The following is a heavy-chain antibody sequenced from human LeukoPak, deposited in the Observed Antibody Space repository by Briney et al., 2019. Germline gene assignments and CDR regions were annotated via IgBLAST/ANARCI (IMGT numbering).Heavy chain of an antibody. CDR1: GFTFSSNV. V-gene: IGHV3-23*01. CDR3: ARDLCC. CDR2: SGTYGRT. Sequence: GGSLRLSCVASGFTFSSNVLNWVRQAPGKGLEWVSVSGTYGRTQYADSVKGRFTISRDSSKNTLYLQINSLRVEDTAVYYCARDLCCWGQGTLVTVSS. J-gene: IGHJ4*02.